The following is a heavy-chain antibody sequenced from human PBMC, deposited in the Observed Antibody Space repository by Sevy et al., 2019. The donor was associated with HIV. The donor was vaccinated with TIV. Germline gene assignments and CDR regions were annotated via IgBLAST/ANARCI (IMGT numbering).Heavy chain of an antibody. J-gene: IGHJ6*02. D-gene: IGHD6-6*01. Sequence: ASVKVSCKASGYSFTNYGISWVRQAPGQGLEWMGWISVYKGNIEYTQNFQGRVTMTSDPSASTAYMELMSLGSDDTAVYYCARTQGAARPWGLDVWGQGTTVTVSS. CDR2: ISVYKGNI. CDR1: GYSFTNYG. CDR3: ARTQGAARPWGLDV. V-gene: IGHV1-18*01.